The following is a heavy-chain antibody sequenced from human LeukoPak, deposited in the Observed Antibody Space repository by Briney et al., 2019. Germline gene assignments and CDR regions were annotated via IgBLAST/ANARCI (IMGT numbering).Heavy chain of an antibody. CDR2: IYYSGST. Sequence: SETLSLTCTVSGGSISSYYWSWIRQPPGKGLEWIGYIYYSGSTNYNPSLESRVTISVDTSKNQFSLKLSSVTAADTAVYYCARGRRGNSAVYWGQGTLVTVSS. V-gene: IGHV4-59*01. D-gene: IGHD4-23*01. CDR1: GGSISSYY. J-gene: IGHJ4*02. CDR3: ARGRRGNSAVY.